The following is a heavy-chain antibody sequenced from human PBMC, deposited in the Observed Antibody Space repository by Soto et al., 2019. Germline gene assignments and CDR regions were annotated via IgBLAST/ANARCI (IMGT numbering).Heavy chain of an antibody. CDR2: FYYGGIT. CDR1: GGSVSSGNYY. D-gene: IGHD1-26*01. CDR3: AVPPPWEPRPFQH. Sequence: ASETLSLTCTVSGGSVSSGNYYWSWIRQPPGKGLEWIGYFYYGGITNYNPSLKNRVTISVDTSKNQFSLNLSSVTAADTAVYYCAVPPPWEPRPFQHWGQGTLVTVSS. V-gene: IGHV4-61*01. J-gene: IGHJ1*01.